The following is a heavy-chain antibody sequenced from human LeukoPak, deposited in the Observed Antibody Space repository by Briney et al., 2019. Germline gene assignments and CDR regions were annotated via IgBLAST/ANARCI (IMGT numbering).Heavy chain of an antibody. Sequence: GGSLRLSCTASGFSFSDAWMTWVRQAPGKGLEWVGRIKPIATGGTTEYAAPVKGRFTISRDDSKNTVYLQMNSLKSEDTAVYYCTTPPDWGPGTLVTVSS. V-gene: IGHV3-15*01. CDR3: TTPPD. J-gene: IGHJ4*02. CDR1: GFSFSDAW. CDR2: IKPIATGGTT.